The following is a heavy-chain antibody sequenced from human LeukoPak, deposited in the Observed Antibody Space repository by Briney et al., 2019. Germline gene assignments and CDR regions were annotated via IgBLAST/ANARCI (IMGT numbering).Heavy chain of an antibody. Sequence: SETLSLTCTVSGGSISSGGYYWSWIRQPPGKGLEWIGYIYQSGSTYYNPSLKSRVTISIDRSKNQFSLQLSSVTAADTAMYYCARFRDEHSSYFAYWGQGTLVTVSS. D-gene: IGHD3-22*01. J-gene: IGHJ4*02. CDR2: IYQSGST. CDR1: GGSISSGGYY. CDR3: ARFRDEHSSYFAY. V-gene: IGHV4-30-2*01.